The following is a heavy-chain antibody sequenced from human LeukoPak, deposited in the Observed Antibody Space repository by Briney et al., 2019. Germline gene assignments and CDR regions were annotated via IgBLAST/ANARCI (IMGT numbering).Heavy chain of an antibody. CDR1: GFTFSDYY. Sequence: GGSLRLSCAASGFTFSDYYMSWIRQAPGKGLEWVSYISSSGSTIYYADSVKGRFTISRDNAKNSLYLQMNSLRAEDTAVYYCARDMARAVTTPWFDYWGQGTLVTVSS. CDR2: ISSSGSTI. V-gene: IGHV3-11*04. D-gene: IGHD4-11*01. CDR3: ARDMARAVTTPWFDY. J-gene: IGHJ4*02.